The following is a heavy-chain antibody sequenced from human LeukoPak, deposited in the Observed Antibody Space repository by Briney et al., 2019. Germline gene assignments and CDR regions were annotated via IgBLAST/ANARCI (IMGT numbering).Heavy chain of an antibody. Sequence: GGSLRLSCVASEFTFSRFAMSWVRQAPERGPEWISSVSGTGDKTHYTDSVKGRFTISRDNSKNTLYLHMSALGAADTAVYYCAKPSIPARPFLTYLYYYLDVWGEGTTVIVSS. CDR3: AKPSIPARPFLTYLYYYLDV. CDR1: EFTFSRFA. J-gene: IGHJ6*03. CDR2: VSGTGDKT. D-gene: IGHD6-6*01. V-gene: IGHV3-23*01.